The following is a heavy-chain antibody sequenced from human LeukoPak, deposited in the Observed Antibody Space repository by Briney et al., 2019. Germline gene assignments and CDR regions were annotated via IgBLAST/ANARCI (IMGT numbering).Heavy chain of an antibody. D-gene: IGHD1-14*01. J-gene: IGHJ6*03. CDR2: ISGSGGST. V-gene: IGHV3-23*01. CDR3: AKDSRRSYYYYYYMDV. CDR1: GFTFSSYA. Sequence: GGSLRLSCAASGFTFSSYAMSWVRQAPGKGLEWVSAISGSGGSTYYADSVKGRFTISRDNSKNTLYLQMNSLRAKDTAVYYCAKDSRRSYYYYYYMDVWGKGTTVTVSS.